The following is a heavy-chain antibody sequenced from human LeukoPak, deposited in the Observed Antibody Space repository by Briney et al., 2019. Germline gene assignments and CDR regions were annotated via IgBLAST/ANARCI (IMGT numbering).Heavy chain of an antibody. Sequence: PSETLSLTCAVYGGSFSGYYWGWIRQPPGKGLEWIGSIYYSGSTYYNPSLKSRVTISVDTSKNQFSLRLSSVTAADTAVYYCARRSTTWHAYDIWGQGTMVTVSS. J-gene: IGHJ3*02. D-gene: IGHD4-17*01. CDR2: IYYSGST. V-gene: IGHV4-39*01. CDR3: ARRSTTWHAYDI. CDR1: GGSFSGYY.